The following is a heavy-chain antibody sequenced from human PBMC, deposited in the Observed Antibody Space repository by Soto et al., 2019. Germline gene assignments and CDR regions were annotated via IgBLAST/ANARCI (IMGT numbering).Heavy chain of an antibody. CDR1: GFTFSDYA. V-gene: IGHV3-23*01. J-gene: IGHJ2*01. CDR2: ISATGGNI. D-gene: IGHD3-16*01. Sequence: EVQLLESGGGLARPGGSLRLSCVASGFTFSDYAMTWVRQAPGKGLEWVATISATGGNIEYTDSLKGRFTISRDNYKNPLYLQLNGLTSDDTAVHYCAKVAGGLGYFDLWGRGTLVTVSS. CDR3: AKVAGGLGYFDL.